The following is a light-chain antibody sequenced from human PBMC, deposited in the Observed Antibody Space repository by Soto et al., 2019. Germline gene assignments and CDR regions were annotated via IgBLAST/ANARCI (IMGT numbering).Light chain of an antibody. CDR1: QSVNRIY. CDR2: GAS. J-gene: IGKJ1*01. CDR3: QQLGISQWT. Sequence: EIVLTQSPGTLSLSPGERATLSCRASQSVNRIYLAWYQQKPGQPPRLLIYGASSSATGIPDRLSGSGSGTEFTLTISRLEPEDFAVYYCQQLGISQWTFGQGTKVESK. V-gene: IGKV3-20*01.